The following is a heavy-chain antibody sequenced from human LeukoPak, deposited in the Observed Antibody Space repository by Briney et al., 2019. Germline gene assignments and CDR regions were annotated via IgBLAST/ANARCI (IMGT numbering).Heavy chain of an antibody. D-gene: IGHD3-9*01. Sequence: GGSLRLSCAASRFTFSDYYMSWIRNAPGKGLEWVSYISRSGSTIYYADSVKGRFTISRDNAKNSLYLQMNSLRAEDTAVYYCARGKRYLDPRLFDYWGQGTLVTVSS. J-gene: IGHJ4*02. CDR2: ISRSGSTI. V-gene: IGHV3-11*01. CDR3: ARGKRYLDPRLFDY. CDR1: RFTFSDYY.